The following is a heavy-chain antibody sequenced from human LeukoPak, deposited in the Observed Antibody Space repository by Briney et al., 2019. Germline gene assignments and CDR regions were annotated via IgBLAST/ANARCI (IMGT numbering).Heavy chain of an antibody. CDR3: ARHTGVQLWNPNWFDP. D-gene: IGHD5-18*01. V-gene: IGHV4-61*05. CDR1: GGSISSSSYY. J-gene: IGHJ5*02. CDR2: IYYSGST. Sequence: SETLSLTCTVSGGSISSSSYYWSWIRQPPGKGLEWIGFIYYSGSTNYNPSLKSRVTISVDTSKNQFSLKLTSVTAADTAVYYCARHTGVQLWNPNWFDPWGQGTLVTVSS.